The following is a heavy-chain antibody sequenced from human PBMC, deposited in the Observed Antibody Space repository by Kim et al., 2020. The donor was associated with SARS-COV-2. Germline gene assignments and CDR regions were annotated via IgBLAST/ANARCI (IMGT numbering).Heavy chain of an antibody. V-gene: IGHV3-49*04. CDR3: TRVGTVVGFYYYYMDV. J-gene: IGHJ6*03. Sequence: GGSLRLSCTASGFTFGDYAMSWVRQAPGKGLEWVGFIRSKADGGTTEYAASVKGRFTISRDDSKSIAYLQSNSLKTEDTAVYYCTRVGTVVGFYYYYMDVWGKGPTVTVSS. D-gene: IGHD2-15*01. CDR1: GFTFGDYA. CDR2: IRSKADGGTT.